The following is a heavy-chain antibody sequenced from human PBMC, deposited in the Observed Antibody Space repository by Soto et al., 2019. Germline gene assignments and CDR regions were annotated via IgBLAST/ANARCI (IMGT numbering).Heavy chain of an antibody. CDR1: GFTFSSYS. CDR2: ISSSSTI. CDR3: ARDAPGYYYDSSGYPSNWFDP. V-gene: IGHV3-48*01. Sequence: GGSLRLSCAASGFTFSSYSMNWVRQAPGKGLEWVSYISSSSTIYYADSVKGRFTISRDNSKNTLYLQMNSLRAEDTAVYYCARDAPGYYYDSSGYPSNWFDPWGQGTLVTVSS. J-gene: IGHJ5*02. D-gene: IGHD3-22*01.